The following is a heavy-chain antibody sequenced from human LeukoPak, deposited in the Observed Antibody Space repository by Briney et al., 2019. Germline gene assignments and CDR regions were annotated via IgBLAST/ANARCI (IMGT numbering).Heavy chain of an antibody. Sequence: GGSLRHSCAASGFTFISYLMSWVRQAPGKGLEWVANIKQDGSEKFYVDSVKGRFTISRDNAKNSLDLQMNSLRAEDTAVYYCARDSPRRDGSTLLSWGQGTLVTVSS. D-gene: IGHD5-24*01. J-gene: IGHJ4*02. CDR3: ARDSPRRDGSTLLS. CDR1: GFTFISYL. CDR2: IKQDGSEK. V-gene: IGHV3-7*01.